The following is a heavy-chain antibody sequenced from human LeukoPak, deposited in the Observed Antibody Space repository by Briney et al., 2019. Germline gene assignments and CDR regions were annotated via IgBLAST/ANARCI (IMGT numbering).Heavy chain of an antibody. V-gene: IGHV3-74*03. J-gene: IGHJ4*02. Sequence: GGSLRLSCAASGFTFSSHWMHWVRQDPGKGLVWVSRLNPDGGGTTYADSVKGRFTISRDNAKSTLYLQMNSLQAEDTALYYCARGRFRDGYNPDYWGQGTRVTVSS. CDR2: LNPDGGGT. CDR1: GFTFSSHW. CDR3: ARGRFRDGYNPDY. D-gene: IGHD5-24*01.